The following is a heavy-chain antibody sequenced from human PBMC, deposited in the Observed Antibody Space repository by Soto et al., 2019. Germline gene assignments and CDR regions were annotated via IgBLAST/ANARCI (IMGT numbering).Heavy chain of an antibody. D-gene: IGHD6-6*01. CDR1: GFTFSSYG. Sequence: GGSLRLSCAASGFTFSSYGMHWVRQAPGKGLEWVAVIWYDGSNKYYADSVKGRFTISRDNSKNTLYLQMNSLRAEDTAVYYCARDLGGLAARVYYYYYGMDVWGQGTTVTVSS. J-gene: IGHJ6*02. CDR2: IWYDGSNK. V-gene: IGHV3-33*01. CDR3: ARDLGGLAARVYYYYYGMDV.